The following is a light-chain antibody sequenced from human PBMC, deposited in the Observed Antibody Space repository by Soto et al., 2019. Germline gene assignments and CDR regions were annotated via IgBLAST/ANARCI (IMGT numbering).Light chain of an antibody. J-gene: IGLJ1*01. CDR3: SSYSISTAYL. V-gene: IGLV2-14*01. CDR2: EVT. Sequence: VLAQPASVSGSPGQSITISCTGTSSDVGGYDYVSWYQLHPGKAPKLMVFEVTNRPSGVSSRFSGSKSGNTASLTISGLQAEDEADYFCSSYSISTAYLFGTGTKVTVL. CDR1: SSDVGGYDY.